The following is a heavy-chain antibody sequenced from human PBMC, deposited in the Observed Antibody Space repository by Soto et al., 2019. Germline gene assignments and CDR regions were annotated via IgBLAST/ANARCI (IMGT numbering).Heavy chain of an antibody. CDR3: AXDRGIAAHYYYYHGPDV. V-gene: IGHV3-21*01. CDR1: GFTFNSYS. Sequence: GGSLRLSCAASGFTFNSYSMNRVRQAPGRGLEWVSSISYSSNYIYYADSVKGRFTISRDNAKNSLFLQMNSLRAEDTAIYYCAXDRGIAAHYYYYHGPDVWGQGTTVTVSS. D-gene: IGHD6-6*01. CDR2: ISYSSNYI. J-gene: IGHJ6*02.